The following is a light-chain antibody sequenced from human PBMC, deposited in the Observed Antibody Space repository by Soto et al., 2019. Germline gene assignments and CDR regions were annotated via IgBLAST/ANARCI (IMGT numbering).Light chain of an antibody. CDR1: QSISSY. Sequence: IHMTHSPSTLSASVLNRVTISFRASQSISSYLNWYQQKPGKAPKLLINKASILQNGVPSRFSGSGSGTEFTLTISSLQPDDFATYYCQHYNSYSEAFGQGTKVDIK. J-gene: IGKJ1*01. V-gene: IGKV1-5*03. CDR3: QHYNSYSEA. CDR2: KAS.